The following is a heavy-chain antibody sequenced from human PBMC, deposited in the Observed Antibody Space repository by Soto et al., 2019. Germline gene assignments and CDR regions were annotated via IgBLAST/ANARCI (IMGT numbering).Heavy chain of an antibody. CDR2: IYWDDDK. Sequence: SGPTLVNPTQSLTLTCTFSGFSLSTSGVGVGWIRQPPGKALEWLALIYWDDDKRYSPSLKSRLTITKDTSKNQVVLTMTNMDPVDTATYYCALPYGDYGGDYFDYWGQGTLVTVSS. CDR3: ALPYGDYGGDYFDY. D-gene: IGHD4-17*01. V-gene: IGHV2-5*02. J-gene: IGHJ4*02. CDR1: GFSLSTSGVG.